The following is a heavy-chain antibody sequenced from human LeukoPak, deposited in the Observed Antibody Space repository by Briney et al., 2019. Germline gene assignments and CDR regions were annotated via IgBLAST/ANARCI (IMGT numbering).Heavy chain of an antibody. D-gene: IGHD1-26*01. CDR3: AIRQSGSNPFDY. Sequence: SETLSLTCTVSGGSISSGDYYWSWIRQPPGKGLEWIGYIYYSGSTYYNPSLKSRVTISVDTSKNQFSLKLSSVTAADTAVYYCAIRQSGSNPFDYWGQGTLVTVSS. CDR2: IYYSGST. J-gene: IGHJ4*02. V-gene: IGHV4-30-4*01. CDR1: GGSISSGDYY.